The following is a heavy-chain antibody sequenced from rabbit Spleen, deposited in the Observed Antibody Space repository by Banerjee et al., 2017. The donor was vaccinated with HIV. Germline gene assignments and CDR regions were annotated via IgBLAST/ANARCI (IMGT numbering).Heavy chain of an antibody. CDR2: IYTGSGGGT. D-gene: IGHD4-2*01. V-gene: IGHV1S45*01. Sequence: QEQLEESGGDLVQPEGSLTLTCKASGLDFSSSYWICWVRQAPGKGLEWIACIYTGSGGGTAYASWAQGRFTISTTSTTTVTLQMTSLTAADTATYSCARDAAGREDFNLWGPGTLVTVS. CDR1: GLDFSSSYW. J-gene: IGHJ4*01. CDR3: ARDAAGREDFNL.